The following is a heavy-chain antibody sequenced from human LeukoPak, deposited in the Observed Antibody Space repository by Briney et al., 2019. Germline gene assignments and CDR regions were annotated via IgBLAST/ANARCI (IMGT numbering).Heavy chain of an antibody. D-gene: IGHD3-10*01. CDR1: GGTFSDYA. CDR3: AREGGGSGSYGYYYCMDV. J-gene: IGHJ6*03. Sequence: GASVKVSCKASGGTFSDYAISWVRQAPGQGLEWVGQIIPIFGTANYAQKFQGRVTITADQSTSTVYMELSSLRSEDTAVYYCAREGGGSGSYGYYYCMDVWGKGTTVTISS. V-gene: IGHV1-69*13. CDR2: IIPIFGTA.